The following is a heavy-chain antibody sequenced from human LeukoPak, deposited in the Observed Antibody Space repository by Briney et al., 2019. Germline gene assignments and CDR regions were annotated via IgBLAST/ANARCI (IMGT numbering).Heavy chain of an antibody. CDR2: ISSGSSTI. D-gene: IGHD1-1*01. CDR1: GFIFSSNS. Sequence: GGSLRLSCAASGFIFSSNSMNWVRQAPGKGLEWVSYISSGSSTIYYADSVKGRVTISIDNPKRSLYLQMSNLKAEDTAVYYCATSGYNNIDYWGQGTVVAVSS. CDR3: ATSGYNNIDY. V-gene: IGHV3-48*04. J-gene: IGHJ4*02.